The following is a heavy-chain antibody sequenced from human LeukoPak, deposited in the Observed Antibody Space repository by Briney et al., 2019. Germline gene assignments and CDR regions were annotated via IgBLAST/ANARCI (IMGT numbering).Heavy chain of an antibody. Sequence: PGGSLRLSCAASGFTFSNAWMSWVRQAPGKGLEWIGEINHSGSTNYNPSLKSRVTISVDTSKNQFSLKLSSVTAADTAVYYCASDYGDLDYWGQGTLVTVSS. CDR2: INHSGST. D-gene: IGHD4-17*01. CDR1: GFTFSNAW. CDR3: ASDYGDLDY. J-gene: IGHJ4*02. V-gene: IGHV4-34*01.